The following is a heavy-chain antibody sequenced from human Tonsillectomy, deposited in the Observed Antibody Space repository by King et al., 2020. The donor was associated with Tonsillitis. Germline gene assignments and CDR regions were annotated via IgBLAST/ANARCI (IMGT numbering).Heavy chain of an antibody. CDR2: ISEDGGST. CDR3: SQSRSYYDFWSGSQDYYYMDV. CDR1: GFTFDDYA. J-gene: IGHJ6*03. Sequence: VQLVESGGGVVQPGGSLRLSCAASGFTFDDYAMHWVRQAPGKGLEWVSLISEDGGSTYYADSVKGRFTISRDNSKNSLYLQMNSLRTEDTSLYYCSQSRSYYDFWSGSQDYYYMDVWGKGTTVTVPS. D-gene: IGHD3-3*01. V-gene: IGHV3-43*02.